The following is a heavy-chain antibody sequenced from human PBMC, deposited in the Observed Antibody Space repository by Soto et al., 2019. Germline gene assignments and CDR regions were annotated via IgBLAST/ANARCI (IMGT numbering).Heavy chain of an antibody. CDR1: GGTFSSYT. Sequence: GASVKVSCKASGGTFSSYTISWVRQAPGQGLEWMGRTIPILGIANYAQKFQGRVTITADKSTSTAYMELSSLRSEDTAVYYCARDGVIAAAVVDFDYWGQGTLVTVSS. CDR3: ARDGVIAAAVVDFDY. V-gene: IGHV1-69*04. CDR2: TIPILGIA. D-gene: IGHD6-13*01. J-gene: IGHJ4*02.